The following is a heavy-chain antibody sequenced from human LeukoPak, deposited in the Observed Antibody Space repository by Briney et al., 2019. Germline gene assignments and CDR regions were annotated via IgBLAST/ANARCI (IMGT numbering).Heavy chain of an antibody. J-gene: IGHJ4*02. V-gene: IGHV1-69*13. Sequence: WASVKVSCKASGGTFSSYAISWVRQAPGQGLEWMGGIIPIFGTANYAQKFQGRVTITADESTSTTYMELSSLRSEGTAVYYCAREDYGDYNWGQGTLVTVSS. D-gene: IGHD4-17*01. CDR2: IIPIFGTA. CDR1: GGTFSSYA. CDR3: AREDYGDYN.